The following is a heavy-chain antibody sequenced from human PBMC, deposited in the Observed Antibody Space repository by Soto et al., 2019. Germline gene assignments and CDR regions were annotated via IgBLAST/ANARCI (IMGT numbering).Heavy chain of an antibody. J-gene: IGHJ4*02. D-gene: IGHD3-10*01. Sequence: QVQLVESGGGVVQPGRSLRLSCAASGFPFSSYGMHWVREAPGKGLEWVAVISYDGSNKYYADSVKGRFTISRDNSASTLYLQMNSLRPEDTALDYCVGGQYYFDYRGQGTLVTVSP. CDR1: GFPFSSYG. CDR2: ISYDGSNK. CDR3: VGGQYYFDY. V-gene: IGHV3-30*03.